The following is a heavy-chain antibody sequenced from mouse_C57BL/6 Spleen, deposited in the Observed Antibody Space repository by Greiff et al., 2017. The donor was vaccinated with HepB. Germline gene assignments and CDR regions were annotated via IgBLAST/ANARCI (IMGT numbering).Heavy chain of an antibody. CDR1: GFNIKDDY. D-gene: IGHD2-4*01. Sequence: VQLQQSGAELVRPGASVKLSCTASGFNIKDDYMHWVKQRPEQGLEWIGWIDPENGDTEYASKFQGKATITADTASNKAYLQLSSLTSEDTAVYYCTHYDYDGTTVDYWGQGTTLTVSS. CDR2: IDPENGDT. V-gene: IGHV14-4*01. J-gene: IGHJ2*01. CDR3: THYDYDGTTVDY.